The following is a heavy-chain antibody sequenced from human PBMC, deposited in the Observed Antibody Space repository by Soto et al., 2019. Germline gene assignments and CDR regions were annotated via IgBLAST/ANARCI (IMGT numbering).Heavy chain of an antibody. V-gene: IGHV1-8*01. CDR3: ASEPYILQLGEPYYYYHCMDV. CDR1: GDTVSSSV. D-gene: IGHD1-1*01. CDR2: MNPNSGNT. Sequence: ASVKVCCTASGDTVSSSVITGVRKTNGQRLKRMGWMNPNSGNTGYAQKCQGRVTMTRNTSISTAYMELSSLRSEDTAVYYCASEPYILQLGEPYYYYHCMDVWGQGTTVTVSS. J-gene: IGHJ6*02.